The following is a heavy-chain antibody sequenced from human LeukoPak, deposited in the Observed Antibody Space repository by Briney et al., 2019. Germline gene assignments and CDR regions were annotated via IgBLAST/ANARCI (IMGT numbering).Heavy chain of an antibody. CDR1: GFTFSSYG. Sequence: PGRSLRLSCAASGFTFSSYGMHWVRQAPGKGLEWVAVIWYDGSNKYYADSVKGRFTISRDNSKNTLYLQMNSLRAEDTAVYYCAKDETTDYGDEYYFDYWGQGTLVTVSS. J-gene: IGHJ4*02. V-gene: IGHV3-33*06. CDR3: AKDETTDYGDEYYFDY. D-gene: IGHD4-17*01. CDR2: IWYDGSNK.